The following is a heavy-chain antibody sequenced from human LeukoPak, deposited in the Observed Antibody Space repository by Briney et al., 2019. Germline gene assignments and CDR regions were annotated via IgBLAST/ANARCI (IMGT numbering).Heavy chain of an antibody. CDR1: GFTFSSYG. Sequence: GGSLRLSCAASGFTFSSYGMHWVRQAPGKGLEWVAVIWYDGSNKYYADSVKGRFTISRDNSKNTLYLQMNSLRAEDTALYYCVKGGMTTSYYFDYWGQGTLVTVSS. CDR3: VKGGMTTSYYFDY. V-gene: IGHV3-30*02. CDR2: IWYDGSNK. D-gene: IGHD4-11*01. J-gene: IGHJ4*02.